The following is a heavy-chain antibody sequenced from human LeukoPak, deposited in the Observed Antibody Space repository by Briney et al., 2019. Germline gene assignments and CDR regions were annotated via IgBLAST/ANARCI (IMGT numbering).Heavy chain of an antibody. Sequence: SETLSLTCTVSGVSISSYYWSWIRQPAGKGLEWVLRIYTSGSTNYNPSPKSRVTMSVDTSKNQFSLKLSSVTDADTAVYYCARAYCSSTSCYYTGAFDIWGQGTMVTVSS. CDR1: GVSISSYY. CDR2: IYTSGST. J-gene: IGHJ3*02. D-gene: IGHD2-2*01. CDR3: ARAYCSSTSCYYTGAFDI. V-gene: IGHV4-4*07.